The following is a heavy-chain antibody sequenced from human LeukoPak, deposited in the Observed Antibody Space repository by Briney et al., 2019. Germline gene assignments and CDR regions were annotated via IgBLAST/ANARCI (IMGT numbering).Heavy chain of an antibody. V-gene: IGHV4-34*01. CDR1: GGSFSGQY. CDR2: INHGGSI. Sequence: SETLSLTCAVYGGSFSGQYWGWIRQPPRKVLEWIGEINHGGSISYNASLKSRVTISLDTSKNQFSLKLSSVTAADTAVYYCAGGDYHGSESYANYWGQGTLVTVSS. CDR3: AGGDYHGSESYANY. D-gene: IGHD3-10*01. J-gene: IGHJ4*02.